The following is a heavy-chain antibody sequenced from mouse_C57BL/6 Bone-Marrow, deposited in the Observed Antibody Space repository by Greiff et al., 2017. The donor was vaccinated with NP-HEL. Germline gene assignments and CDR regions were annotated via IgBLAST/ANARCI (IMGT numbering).Heavy chain of an antibody. CDR3: ARLGQLRLRALAY. V-gene: IGHV1-26*01. Sequence: EVQLQQSGPELVKPGASVKISCKASGYTFTDYYMNWVKQSHGKSLEWIGDINPNNGGTSYNQKFKGKATLTVDKSSSTAYMELRSLTSEDSAVYYCARLGQLRLRALAYWGQGTLVTVSA. D-gene: IGHD3-2*02. CDR2: INPNNGGT. CDR1: GYTFTDYY. J-gene: IGHJ3*01.